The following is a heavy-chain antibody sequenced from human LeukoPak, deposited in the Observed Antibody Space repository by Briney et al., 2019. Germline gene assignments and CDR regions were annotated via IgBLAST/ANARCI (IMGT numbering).Heavy chain of an antibody. J-gene: IGHJ4*02. Sequence: SETLSLTCTVSGGSISSSGNYWGWIRQPPGKGLDWIGNIYHSGNTYYNPSLKSRVTISVDTSKNQFSLKLSSVTAADTAVYYCARDGDIVVVPAAIAFDYWGQGTLVTVSS. CDR2: IYHSGNT. CDR3: ARDGDIVVVPAAIAFDY. CDR1: GGSISSSGNY. V-gene: IGHV4-39*02. D-gene: IGHD2-2*02.